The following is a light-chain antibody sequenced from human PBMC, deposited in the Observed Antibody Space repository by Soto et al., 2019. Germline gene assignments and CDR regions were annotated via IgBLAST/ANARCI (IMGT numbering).Light chain of an antibody. J-gene: IGKJ1*01. Sequence: EFVLTQSPGTLSLSPGERATLSCRASQTVRNNYLAWYQQKPGQAPRLLIYDASSRATGIPDRFSGGGSGTDFTLTISSLEPEDFAVYYCLQYHYWPWTFGQGTKVDIK. V-gene: IGKV3-20*01. CDR1: QTVRNNY. CDR2: DAS. CDR3: LQYHYWPWT.